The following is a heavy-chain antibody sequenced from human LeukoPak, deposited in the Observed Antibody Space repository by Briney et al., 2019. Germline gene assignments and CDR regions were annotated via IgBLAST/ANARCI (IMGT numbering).Heavy chain of an antibody. Sequence: GGSLRLSCAASGFTFSDHFMDWVRQAPGKGLEWVGRVRKRVDGYTTEYAASVKGRLTISRDDSKNSLFLQMNSLKTEDTAVYYCVRVESGSYLFDYWGQGTLVTVSS. D-gene: IGHD1-26*01. CDR3: VRVESGSYLFDY. V-gene: IGHV3-72*01. CDR1: GFTFSDHF. J-gene: IGHJ4*02. CDR2: VRKRVDGYTT.